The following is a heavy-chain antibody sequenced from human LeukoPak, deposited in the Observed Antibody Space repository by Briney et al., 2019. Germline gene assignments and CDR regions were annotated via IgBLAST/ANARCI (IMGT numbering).Heavy chain of an antibody. D-gene: IGHD2-2*01. V-gene: IGHV3-33*06. CDR1: GSTFSSYG. Sequence: GRSLRLSCVASGSTFSSYGMHWVRQAPGKGLEWVAVIWYDGSNKNYADSVKGRFTISRDNSKNTLYLQMNSLRAEDTAVYYCAKDSNESLDYWGQGTLVTVSS. J-gene: IGHJ4*02. CDR3: AKDSNESLDY. CDR2: IWYDGSNK.